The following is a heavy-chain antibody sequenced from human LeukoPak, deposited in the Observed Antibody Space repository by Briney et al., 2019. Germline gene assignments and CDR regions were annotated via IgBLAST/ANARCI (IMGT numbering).Heavy chain of an antibody. Sequence: PSDTLSLTCTVSGYSISRGYYWGWIRQPPGKGLEWIGSIYHSGSAYYNPSLKSRVTISVDTSKNQFSLKLSSVTAADTAVYYCARAYSSSWYFNWFDPWGQGTLVTVSS. CDR1: GYSISRGYY. J-gene: IGHJ5*02. D-gene: IGHD6-13*01. CDR3: ARAYSSSWYFNWFDP. CDR2: IYHSGSA. V-gene: IGHV4-38-2*02.